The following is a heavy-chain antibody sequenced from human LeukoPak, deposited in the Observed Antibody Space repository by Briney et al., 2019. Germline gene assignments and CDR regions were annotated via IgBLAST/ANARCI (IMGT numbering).Heavy chain of an antibody. Sequence: QPGGSLRLSCAASGFTFSSYGMHWVRQAPGKGLEWVAFIRYDGSNKYYADSVKGRFTISRDNSKNTLYLQMNSLRAEDTAVYYCAKRRQWLVLGAFDIWGQGTMVTVSS. CDR3: AKRRQWLVLGAFDI. V-gene: IGHV3-30*02. J-gene: IGHJ3*02. CDR1: GFTFSSYG. D-gene: IGHD6-19*01. CDR2: IRYDGSNK.